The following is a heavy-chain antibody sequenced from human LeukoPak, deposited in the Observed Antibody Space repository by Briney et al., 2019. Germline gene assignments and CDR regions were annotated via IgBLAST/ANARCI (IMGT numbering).Heavy chain of an antibody. Sequence: SETLSLTCTVSGCSISSSSYYWRWLRQPPGKGLELIGSIYYSGSTYYNPSLKSRVTICVDTSNNQFSLKLSSVTAADTAVYYCASPGSFYDYVWGSYRYTFDYWGQGTLVTVSS. V-gene: IGHV4-39*01. CDR1: GCSISSSSYY. CDR3: ASPGSFYDYVWGSYRYTFDY. J-gene: IGHJ4*02. D-gene: IGHD3-16*02. CDR2: IYYSGST.